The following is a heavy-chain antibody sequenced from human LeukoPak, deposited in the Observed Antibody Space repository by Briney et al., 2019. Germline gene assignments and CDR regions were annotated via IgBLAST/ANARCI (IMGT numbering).Heavy chain of an antibody. D-gene: IGHD3-9*01. Sequence: ASVKVSCKVSGYTLTELSMHWVRQAPGKGLEWMGGFDPEDGETIYAQKFQGRVTMTEDTSTDTAYMELSRLRSEDTAVYYCATGNYDILTGYYIPRSADYYFDYWGQGTLVTVSS. V-gene: IGHV1-24*01. CDR1: GYTLTELS. CDR3: ATGNYDILTGYYIPRSADYYFDY. CDR2: FDPEDGET. J-gene: IGHJ4*02.